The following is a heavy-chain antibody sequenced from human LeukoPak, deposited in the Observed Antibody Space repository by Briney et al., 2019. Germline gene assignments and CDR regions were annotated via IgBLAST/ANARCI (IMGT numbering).Heavy chain of an antibody. CDR3: ARDEITMVRGVIPGYFDY. CDR2: ISSSSSYI. Sequence: GGSLRLSCAASGFTFSSYSMNWVRQAPGKGLEWVSSISSSSSYIYYADSVKGRFTISRDNAKNSLYLQMNSLRAEDTAVYYCARDEITMVRGVIPGYFDYWGQGTLVTVSS. V-gene: IGHV3-21*01. CDR1: GFTFSSYS. D-gene: IGHD3-10*01. J-gene: IGHJ4*02.